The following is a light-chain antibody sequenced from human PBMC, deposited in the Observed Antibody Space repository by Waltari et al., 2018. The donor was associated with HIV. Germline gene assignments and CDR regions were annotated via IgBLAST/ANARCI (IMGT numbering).Light chain of an antibody. V-gene: IGKV3-11*01. CDR3: QQRNIPIT. CDR2: EAS. Sequence: EIMLTQSPATLSLSLGERATLSCRASQRIATYLAWFQQKPGQAPRLLIYEASNRATGIPARFSGSGSGTDFTLTISSLEPEDFGIYYCQQRNIPITFGQGTRLEI. J-gene: IGKJ5*01. CDR1: QRIATY.